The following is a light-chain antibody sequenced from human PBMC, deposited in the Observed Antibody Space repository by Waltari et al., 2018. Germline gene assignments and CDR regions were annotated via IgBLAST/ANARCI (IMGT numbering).Light chain of an antibody. J-gene: IGKJ2*01. V-gene: IGKV3-20*01. CDR1: QSVGSSY. CDR2: AVS. CDR3: QQYGSPPYT. Sequence: EIVLTQSPGTLSLSPGERATLSCWASQSVGSSYLAGFQQKPGQAPRLLIYAVSSRATGIPDRFSGSGSGTDFTLTINRLEPEDSAVYYCQQYGSPPYTFGQGTKLEL.